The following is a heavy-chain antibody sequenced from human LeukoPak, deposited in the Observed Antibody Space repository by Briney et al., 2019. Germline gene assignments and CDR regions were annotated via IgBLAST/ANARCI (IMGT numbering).Heavy chain of an antibody. CDR2: INPNNGRT. D-gene: IGHD1-26*01. CDR3: AKGSGSHFGLTYFDY. V-gene: IGHV1-2*02. CDR1: LYTFTQYY. Sequence: GASVKVSYKPSLYTFTQYYMHWVGQAPGQGREGMGWINPNNGRTNYAQKFQGRVTMTRDTSTSTANMELSRLRSDDTAVYYCAKGSGSHFGLTYFDYWGQGTLVTASS. J-gene: IGHJ4*02.